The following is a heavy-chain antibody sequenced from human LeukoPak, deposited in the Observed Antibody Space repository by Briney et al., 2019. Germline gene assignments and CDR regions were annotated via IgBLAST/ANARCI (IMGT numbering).Heavy chain of an antibody. V-gene: IGHV3-23*01. CDR2: TSGSGGDT. CDR1: GFTFSSYA. D-gene: IGHD6-13*01. J-gene: IGHJ4*02. CDR3: AKGMSAGSRLY. Sequence: GGSLRLSCAASGFTFSSYAMSWVRQAPGKGLEWVSSTSGSGGDTYNADSVRGRFTISRDNSKNTLYLQMNSLRAEDTAVYYCAKGMSAGSRLYWGQGTLVTVSS.